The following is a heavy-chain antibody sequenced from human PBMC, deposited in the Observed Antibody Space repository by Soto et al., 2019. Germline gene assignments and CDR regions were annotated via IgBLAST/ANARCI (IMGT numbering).Heavy chain of an antibody. CDR1: GFTFSDYY. CDR2: ISSSSSYT. V-gene: IGHV3-11*06. CDR3: ARVMGIVVPTLDY. J-gene: IGHJ4*02. D-gene: IGHD3-22*01. Sequence: GALRLSCAASGFTFSDYYMSWIRQAPGKGLEWVSYISSSSSYTNYADSVKGRFTISRDNAKNSLYLQMNSLRDEDTAVYYCARVMGIVVPTLDYWGQGNLVTVSS.